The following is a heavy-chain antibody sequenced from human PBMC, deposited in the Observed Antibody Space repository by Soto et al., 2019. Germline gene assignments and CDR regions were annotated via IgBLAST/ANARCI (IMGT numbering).Heavy chain of an antibody. CDR1: DDSISRGGHS. CDR2: IYHSGST. Sequence: PSETLSLTCAVSDDSISRGGHSWCWIRQPPGKGLEWIGYIYHSGSTYYNPSLKSRVTISVDRSKNQFSLKLSSVTAADTAVYYCARVPGPWGQGTLVTVSS. J-gene: IGHJ5*02. V-gene: IGHV4-30-2*01. CDR3: ARVPGP.